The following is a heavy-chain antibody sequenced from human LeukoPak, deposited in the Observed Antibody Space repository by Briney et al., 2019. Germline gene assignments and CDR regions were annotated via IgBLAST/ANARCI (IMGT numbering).Heavy chain of an antibody. Sequence: GGSLRLSCAASGFTFSSYGMHWVRQAPGKGLEWVAFIRHDGSNKYYADSVKGRFTISRDNAKNSLYLQMNSLRADDTAVYYCARFAAGGSYYYYMDVWGKGTTVTVSS. V-gene: IGHV3-30*02. CDR2: IRHDGSNK. CDR1: GFTFSSYG. J-gene: IGHJ6*03. CDR3: ARFAAGGSYYYYMDV. D-gene: IGHD3-10*01.